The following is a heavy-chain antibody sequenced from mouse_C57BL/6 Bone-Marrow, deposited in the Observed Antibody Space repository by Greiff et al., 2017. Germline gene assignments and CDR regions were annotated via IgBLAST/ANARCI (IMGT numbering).Heavy chain of an antibody. Sequence: VMLVESGAELARPGASVKLSCKASGYTFTSYGISWVKQRTGQGLEWIGEIYPRSGNTYYNEKFKGKATLTADKSSSTAYMELRSLTSEDSAVYFCARSRRITTVVATGYWYFDVWGTGTTGTVSS. D-gene: IGHD1-1*01. CDR2: IYPRSGNT. V-gene: IGHV1-81*01. CDR1: GYTFTSYG. J-gene: IGHJ1*03. CDR3: ARSRRITTVVATGYWYFDV.